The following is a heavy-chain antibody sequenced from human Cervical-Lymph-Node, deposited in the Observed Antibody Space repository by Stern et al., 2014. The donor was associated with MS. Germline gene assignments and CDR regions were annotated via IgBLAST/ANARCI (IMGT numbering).Heavy chain of an antibody. CDR1: GFSLSTSGVG. CDR2: IYWADAK. CDR3: AHPSIAAAGTFFWFDP. Sequence: QVPLRESGPTLVKPTQTLTLTCTFSGFSLSTSGVGVGWIRQPPGKALEWLAPIYWADAKPYSPSLKSRLTITKDTPNNQVVLSMTNMDPVDTATYYCAHPSIAAAGTFFWFDPWGQGTLVTVSS. J-gene: IGHJ5*02. V-gene: IGHV2-5*02. D-gene: IGHD6-13*01.